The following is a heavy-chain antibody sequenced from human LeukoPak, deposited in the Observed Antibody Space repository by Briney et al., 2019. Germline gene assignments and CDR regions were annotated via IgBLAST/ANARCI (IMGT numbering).Heavy chain of an antibody. CDR3: ATDSYYILTGYYTFFDY. V-gene: IGHV3-23*01. CDR1: GFTFSSYA. J-gene: IGHJ4*02. Sequence: GGSLRLSCAASGFTFSSYAMSWVRQAPAKGLEWVSAISGSGGSTYYADSVKGRFTISRDNAKNSLYLQMNSLRAEDTAVYYCATDSYYILTGYYTFFDYWGQGTLVTVSS. D-gene: IGHD3-9*01. CDR2: ISGSGGST.